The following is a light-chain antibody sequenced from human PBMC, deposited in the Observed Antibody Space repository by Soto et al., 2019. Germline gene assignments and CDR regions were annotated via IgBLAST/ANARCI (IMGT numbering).Light chain of an antibody. CDR3: QQSYSLPLT. V-gene: IGKV1-39*01. Sequence: DIQMTQSPSSLSASVGDRVAITCRASQSISDYLNWYQQKPGKALKLLIYGASNLQSGVPSRFSGSGSGSDFTLTISGLQTEDFGIYFCQQSYSLPLTFGTGT. CDR2: GAS. CDR1: QSISDY. J-gene: IGKJ3*01.